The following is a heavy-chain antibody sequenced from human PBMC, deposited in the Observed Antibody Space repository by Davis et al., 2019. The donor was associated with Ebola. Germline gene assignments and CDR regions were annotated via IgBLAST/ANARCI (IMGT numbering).Heavy chain of an antibody. CDR1: GFTFSSYA. CDR3: VKDGIVGARGFDY. D-gene: IGHD1-26*01. V-gene: IGHV3-64D*08. Sequence: PGGSLRLSCSASGFTFSSYAMHWVRQAPGKGLEYVSAISSNGGSTYYADSVKGRFTISKDNSKNTLYLQMSSLRAEDTAVYYCVKDGIVGARGFDYWGQGTLVTVSS. CDR2: ISSNGGST. J-gene: IGHJ4*02.